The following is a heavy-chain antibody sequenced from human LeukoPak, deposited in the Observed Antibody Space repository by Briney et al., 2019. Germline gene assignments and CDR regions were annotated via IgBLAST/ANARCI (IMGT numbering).Heavy chain of an antibody. Sequence: GGSLRPSCAASGFTFSSYAMHWVRQAPGKGLEWVAVISYDGSNKYYADSVKGRFTISRDNSKNTLYLQMNSLRAEDTAVYYCAKSEVTTAYFDYWGQGTLVTVSS. CDR3: AKSEVTTAYFDY. V-gene: IGHV3-30-3*02. CDR2: ISYDGSNK. CDR1: GFTFSSYA. D-gene: IGHD4-17*01. J-gene: IGHJ4*02.